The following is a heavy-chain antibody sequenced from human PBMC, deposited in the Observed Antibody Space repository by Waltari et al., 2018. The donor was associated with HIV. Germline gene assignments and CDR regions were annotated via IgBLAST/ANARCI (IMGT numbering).Heavy chain of an antibody. CDR3: AFFLVRGPPM. Sequence: QLQLQESGPGLVKPSETLSLTCTVSGGSISSSSYYWGWIRQPPGKGLEWIGSIYYSGSTYYTPSLKSRVTISVDTSKNQFSLKLSSVTAADTAVYYCAFFLVRGPPMWGQGTLVTVSS. D-gene: IGHD3-10*01. CDR1: GGSISSSSYY. V-gene: IGHV4-39*01. CDR2: IYYSGST. J-gene: IGHJ4*02.